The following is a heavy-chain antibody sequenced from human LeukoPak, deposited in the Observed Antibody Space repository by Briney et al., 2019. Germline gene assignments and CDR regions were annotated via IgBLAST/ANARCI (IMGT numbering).Heavy chain of an antibody. Sequence: SVKVSCKASGYTFTSYAISWVRQAPGQGLEWMGGIIPIFGTTNYARKFRGRVTLTADKSTRTAYMELSSLRSEDTAVYYCARDNDLRDPPHFDYWGQGTLVTVSS. CDR1: GYTFTSYA. J-gene: IGHJ4*02. V-gene: IGHV1-69*06. CDR2: IIPIFGTT. CDR3: ARDNDLRDPPHFDY. D-gene: IGHD3/OR15-3a*01.